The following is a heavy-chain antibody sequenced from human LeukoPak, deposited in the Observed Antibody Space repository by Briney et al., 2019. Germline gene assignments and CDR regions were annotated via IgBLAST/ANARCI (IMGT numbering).Heavy chain of an antibody. CDR1: GGSFSGYY. V-gene: IGHV4-34*01. D-gene: IGHD3-3*01. Sequence: SETLSLTCAVYGGSFSGYYWSWIRQPPGKGLEWIGEINHSGSTNYNPSLKSRVTISVDTSKNQFSLKLSSVPSADTAVYYCAGGSIFGVVRTFDYWGQGTLVTVSS. J-gene: IGHJ4*02. CDR2: INHSGST. CDR3: AGGSIFGVVRTFDY.